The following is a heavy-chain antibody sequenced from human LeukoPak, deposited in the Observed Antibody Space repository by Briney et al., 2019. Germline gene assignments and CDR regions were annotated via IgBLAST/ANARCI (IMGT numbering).Heavy chain of an antibody. CDR1: GYSISSGYY. CDR3: ARDRGYSYGYDY. D-gene: IGHD5-18*01. Sequence: SETLSLTCTVSGYSISSGYYWGWIRQPPGKGLEWIGSISHSGSTYYNPSLKSRVTISVDTSKNQFSLKLRSVTAADTAVYYCARDRGYSYGYDYWGQGTLVTVSS. V-gene: IGHV4-38-2*02. J-gene: IGHJ4*02. CDR2: ISHSGST.